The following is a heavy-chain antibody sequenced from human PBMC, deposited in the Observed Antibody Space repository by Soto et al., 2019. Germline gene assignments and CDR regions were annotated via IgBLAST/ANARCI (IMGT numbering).Heavy chain of an antibody. J-gene: IGHJ6*03. CDR3: VRRQMSPPACGAACATGGMDV. CDR2: IWNDGNGY. Sequence: GGSLRLSCAASGFTFNNYGMHWVRQAPCKGLEWVAVIWNDGNGYHYANSVKGRFSISRDNSKNTQYLQMSSLRVEATAVYYCVRRQMSPPACGAACATGGMDVWGKGTTV. CDR1: GFTFNNYG. V-gene: IGHV3-33*01. D-gene: IGHD6-13*01.